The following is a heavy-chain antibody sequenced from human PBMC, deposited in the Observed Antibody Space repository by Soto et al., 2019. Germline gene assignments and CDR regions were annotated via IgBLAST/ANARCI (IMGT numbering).Heavy chain of an antibody. V-gene: IGHV4-34*01. CDR1: GGSFSGYY. J-gene: IGHJ4*02. CDR3: ARGPGYSSSSNDY. CDR2: INHSGST. Sequence: SETLSLTCAVYGGSFSGYYWSWIRQPPGKGLEWIGEINHSGSTNYNPSLKSRVTISVDTSKNQFSLKLSSVTAADTAVYYCARGPGYSSSSNDYWGQGTLVTVSS. D-gene: IGHD6-13*01.